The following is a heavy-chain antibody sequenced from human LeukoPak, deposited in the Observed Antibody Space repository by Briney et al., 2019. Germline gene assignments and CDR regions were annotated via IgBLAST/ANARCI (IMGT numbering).Heavy chain of an antibody. D-gene: IGHD3-10*01. V-gene: IGHV4-59*12. CDR3: ARESDGSGSYYNDY. Sequence: PSETLSLTCTVSGGSISSYYWSWIRQPPGKGLEWIGYIYYSGSTNYNPSLKSRVTISVDTSKNQFSLKLSSVTAADTAVYYCARESDGSGSYYNDYWGQGTLVTVSS. J-gene: IGHJ4*02. CDR1: GGSISSYY. CDR2: IYYSGST.